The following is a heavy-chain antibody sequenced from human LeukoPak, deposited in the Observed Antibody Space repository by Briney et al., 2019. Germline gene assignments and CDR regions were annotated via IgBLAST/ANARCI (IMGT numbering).Heavy chain of an antibody. CDR2: IKHSGST. CDR3: ARGRGYSSWYYFDY. CDR1: GGSFSGYY. J-gene: IGHJ4*02. V-gene: IGHV4-34*01. Sequence: SETLSLTCAVYGGSFSGYYWSWIRQPPGKGLEWIGEIKHSGSTNYNPSLKSRVTISVDTSKNQFSLKLSSVTAADTAVYYCARGRGYSSWYYFDYWGQGTLVTVSS. D-gene: IGHD5-18*01.